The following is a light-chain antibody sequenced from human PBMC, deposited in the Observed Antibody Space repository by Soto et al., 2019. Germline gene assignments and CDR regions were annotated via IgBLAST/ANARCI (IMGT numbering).Light chain of an antibody. V-gene: IGLV2-14*01. CDR2: EVS. Sequence: SVLTQPASVSGSPGQSITISCTGTSSDIGAYNSVSWYQQYPGRAPKLMIYEVSNRPSGVSARFSASKSGNTASLTISGLQAEDEADYYCNSRGDSRPYYVFGTGTKVTVL. J-gene: IGLJ1*01. CDR3: NSRGDSRPYYV. CDR1: SSDIGAYNS.